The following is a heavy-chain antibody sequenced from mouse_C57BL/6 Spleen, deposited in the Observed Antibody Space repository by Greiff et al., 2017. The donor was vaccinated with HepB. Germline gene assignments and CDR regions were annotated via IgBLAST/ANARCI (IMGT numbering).Heavy chain of an antibody. CDR2: ISYSGST. CDR1: GYSITSGYG. D-gene: IGHD1-2*01. CDR3: ARTARIKY. V-gene: IGHV3-2*02. Sequence: EVQLQQSGPGLVKPSQSLSLICTVTGYSITSGYGWNWIRQFPGNKLEWMGYISYSGSTNYNPSLKSRIPITRDTSKNPFFLQLNSLTTEDTATYYCARTARIKYWGQGTTLTVSS. J-gene: IGHJ2*01.